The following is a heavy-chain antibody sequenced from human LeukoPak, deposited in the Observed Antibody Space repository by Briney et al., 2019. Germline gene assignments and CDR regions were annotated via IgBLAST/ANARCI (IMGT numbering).Heavy chain of an antibody. CDR3: AKDYRHLWLQLSVDY. Sequence: GGSLRLSCAASGFTFSSYAMSWVRQAPGKGLEWVSAISASGAGTYYADSVRGRFTISRDNSKNTLYLQMNSLTAEDTAVYYCAKDYRHLWLQLSVDYWGQGTLVTVSS. CDR2: ISASGAGT. J-gene: IGHJ4*02. D-gene: IGHD5-18*01. V-gene: IGHV3-23*01. CDR1: GFTFSSYA.